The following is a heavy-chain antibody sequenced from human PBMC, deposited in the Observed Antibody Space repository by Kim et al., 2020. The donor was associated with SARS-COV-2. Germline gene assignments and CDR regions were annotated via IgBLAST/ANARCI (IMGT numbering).Heavy chain of an antibody. D-gene: IGHD2-15*01. Sequence: GGSLRLSCAASGFTFSNARMSWVRKAPGKGLELVGRIKSKTDGGTTDYAAPVKGRFTISKDDSKNTLYLQMNSLKTEDTAVYYCTTEYCSGGSCTGSYYYFGMDVGGQGTTVTVSS. CDR3: TTEYCSGGSCTGSYYYFGMDV. CDR2: IKSKTDGGTT. V-gene: IGHV3-15*01. CDR1: GFTFSNAR. J-gene: IGHJ6*02.